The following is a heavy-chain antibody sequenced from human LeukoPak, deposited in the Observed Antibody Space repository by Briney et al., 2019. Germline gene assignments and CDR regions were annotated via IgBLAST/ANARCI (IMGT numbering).Heavy chain of an antibody. Sequence: PGGSLRLSCAASGFTFSRYWMHWVRQVPGKGLVWVSRINTDGSSTSYANSVKGRFTISRDNAKNTLYLQMNSLRAEDTAVYYCARDGLATIPLDDWGQGTLVTVSS. CDR3: ARDGLATIPLDD. D-gene: IGHD5-24*01. CDR2: INTDGSST. V-gene: IGHV3-74*01. CDR1: GFTFSRYW. J-gene: IGHJ4*02.